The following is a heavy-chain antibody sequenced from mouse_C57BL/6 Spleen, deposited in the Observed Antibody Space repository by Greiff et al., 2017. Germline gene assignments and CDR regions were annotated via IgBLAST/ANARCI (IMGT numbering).Heavy chain of an antibody. J-gene: IGHJ3*01. CDR2: IDPETGGT. Sequence: VQLVESGAELVRPGASVTLSCKASGYTFTDYEMHWVKQTPVHGLEWIGAIDPETGGTAYNQKFKGKAILTADKSSSTAYMELRSLTSEDSAVYYCTSYYDYDEVFAYWGQGTLVTVSA. CDR1: GYTFTDYE. CDR3: TSYYDYDEVFAY. V-gene: IGHV1-15*01. D-gene: IGHD2-4*01.